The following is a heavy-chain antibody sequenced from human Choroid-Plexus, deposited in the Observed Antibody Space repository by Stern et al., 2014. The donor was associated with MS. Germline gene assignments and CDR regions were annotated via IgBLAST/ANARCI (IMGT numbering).Heavy chain of an antibody. Sequence: QVQLVESGGGVVQPGGPLRLSCVASGFTFGSWAMHWVRQAPGKGLEWVAGVSDDGSNKYYADSVKGRFTISRDNSQNTLYMQMSSLRPEDTAVYYCAKDRHYLTYFFDHWGQGSLVTVSS. J-gene: IGHJ5*02. CDR2: VSDDGSNK. D-gene: IGHD2/OR15-2a*01. CDR3: AKDRHYLTYFFDH. CDR1: GFTFGSWA. V-gene: IGHV3-30*18.